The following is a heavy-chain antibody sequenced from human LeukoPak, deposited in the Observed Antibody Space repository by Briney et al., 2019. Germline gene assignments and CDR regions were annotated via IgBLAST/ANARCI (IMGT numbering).Heavy chain of an antibody. CDR1: GGSISSSSYY. CDR3: ARHSGSHLGAFDI. J-gene: IGHJ3*02. CDR2: IYYSGST. D-gene: IGHD1-26*01. Sequence: KSSETLSLTCTVSGGSISSSSYYWGWIRQPPGEGLEWIGYIYYSGSTNYNPSLKSRVTISVDTSKNQFSLKLSSVTAADTAVYYCARHSGSHLGAFDIWGQGTMVTVSS. V-gene: IGHV4-61*05.